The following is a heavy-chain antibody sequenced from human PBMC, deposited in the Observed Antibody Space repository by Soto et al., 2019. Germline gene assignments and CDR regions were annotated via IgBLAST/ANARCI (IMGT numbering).Heavy chain of an antibody. CDR2: IYPGDSDT. J-gene: IGHJ6*03. CDR3: ARSGVVPAAYYYYYYMDV. V-gene: IGHV5-51*01. Sequence: RGESLKISCKGSGYSFTSYWIGWVRQMPGKGLEWMGIIYPGDSDTRYSPSFQGQVTISADKSISTAYLQWSSLKASDTAMYYCARSGVVPAAYYYYYYMDVWGKGTTVTVSS. CDR1: GYSFTSYW. D-gene: IGHD2-2*01.